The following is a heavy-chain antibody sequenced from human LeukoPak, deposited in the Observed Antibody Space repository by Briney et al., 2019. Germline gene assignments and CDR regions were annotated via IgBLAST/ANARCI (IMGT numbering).Heavy chain of an antibody. CDR2: INPNSGVT. Sequence: ASVKVSCKASGYTFTGYYMHWVRQAPGQGLEWMGWINPNSGVTYYAQKFQGRVSMTRDTSISTAYMEVSRLRSDDSALYYCARLSTPNLYYFDYWGRGTPVTVSS. CDR1: GYTFTGYY. V-gene: IGHV1-2*02. CDR3: ARLSTPNLYYFDY. D-gene: IGHD3-16*02. J-gene: IGHJ4*02.